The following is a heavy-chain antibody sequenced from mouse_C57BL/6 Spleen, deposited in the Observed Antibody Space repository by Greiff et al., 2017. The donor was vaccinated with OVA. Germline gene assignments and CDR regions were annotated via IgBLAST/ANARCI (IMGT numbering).Heavy chain of an antibody. J-gene: IGHJ2*01. CDR1: GFNIKDDY. CDR3: TTDYYGSSPFDY. CDR2: IDPENGDT. D-gene: IGHD1-1*01. Sequence: VQLQQSGAELVRPGAPVKLSCTASGFNIKDDYMHWVKQRPEQGLEWIGWIDPENGDTEYASKFQGKATITADTSSNTAYLQLSSLTSEDTAVDYCTTDYYGSSPFDYWGQGTTLTVSS. V-gene: IGHV14-4*01.